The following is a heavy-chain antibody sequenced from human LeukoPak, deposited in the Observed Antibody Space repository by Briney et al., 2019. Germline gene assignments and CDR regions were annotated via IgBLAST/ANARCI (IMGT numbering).Heavy chain of an antibody. Sequence: GGSLRLSCSASGLTFANAWMNWVRQAPGEGLDWVGRIASKTDGGATDYAAPVKGRFTISRDDSKNTLYLQMNSLKTEDTAVYYCTTDLIWNYWGQGTLVTVSS. CDR1: GLTFANAW. J-gene: IGHJ4*02. D-gene: IGHD3-16*01. V-gene: IGHV3-15*07. CDR3: TTDLIWNY. CDR2: IASKTDGGAT.